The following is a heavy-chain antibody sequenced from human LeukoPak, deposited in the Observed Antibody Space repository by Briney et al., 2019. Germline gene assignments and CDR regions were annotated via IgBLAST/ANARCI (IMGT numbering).Heavy chain of an antibody. J-gene: IGHJ4*02. V-gene: IGHV3-30*02. CDR2: IRYDGSNK. CDR3: AKGHYYGSGSYPFDY. Sequence: PGGSLRLSCAASGFTFSSYGMNWVRQAPGKGLEWVAFIRYDGSNKYYADSVKGRFTISRDNSKSTLFLQMNSLRAEDTAVYYCAKGHYYGSGSYPFDYWGQGTLVTVSS. CDR1: GFTFSSYG. D-gene: IGHD3-10*01.